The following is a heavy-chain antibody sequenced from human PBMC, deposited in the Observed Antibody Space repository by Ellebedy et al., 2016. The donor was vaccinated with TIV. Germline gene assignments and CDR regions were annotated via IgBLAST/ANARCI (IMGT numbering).Heavy chain of an antibody. J-gene: IGHJ3*02. D-gene: IGHD3-10*01. V-gene: IGHV1-69*10. Sequence: SVKVSCKASGDTFSSYCISWVRQAPGQGLVWMGGIIPVFDLTYYAQRFQGRVTITADKSTRTAYMELRTLKSDDTAIYYCAYGSAKEEPDIWGQGTMVTVSS. CDR3: AYGSAKEEPDI. CDR2: IIPVFDLT. CDR1: GDTFSSYC.